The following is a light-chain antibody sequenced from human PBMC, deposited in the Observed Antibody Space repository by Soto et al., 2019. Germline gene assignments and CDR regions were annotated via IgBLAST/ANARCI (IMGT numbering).Light chain of an antibody. Sequence: DIQMTQSPSTLSASVGDRVTITCRASQSISSWLAWYQQKPGKAPKLLIYDASSLESGVPSRFSGSGSGTEFTPTISSLQPDDFATYYCQQYNSYSLTSGGGTKVEIK. CDR1: QSISSW. V-gene: IGKV1-5*01. CDR2: DAS. J-gene: IGKJ4*01. CDR3: QQYNSYSLT.